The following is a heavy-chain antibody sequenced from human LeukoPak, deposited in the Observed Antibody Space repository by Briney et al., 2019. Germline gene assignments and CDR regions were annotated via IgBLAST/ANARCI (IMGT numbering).Heavy chain of an antibody. Sequence: GSLRLSCAPSGFTFSSYSMNWVRQAPGKGLEWIGSIYYSGSTYYNPSLKSRVTISVDTSKNQFSLKLSSVTAADTAVYYCARQGITMIVVALDYWGQGTLVTVSS. V-gene: IGHV4-39*01. CDR2: IYYSGST. D-gene: IGHD3-22*01. CDR3: ARQGITMIVVALDY. J-gene: IGHJ4*02. CDR1: GFTFSSYSMN.